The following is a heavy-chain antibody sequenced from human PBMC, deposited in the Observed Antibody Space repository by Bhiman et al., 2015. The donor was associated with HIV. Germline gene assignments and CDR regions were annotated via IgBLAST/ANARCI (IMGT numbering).Heavy chain of an antibody. V-gene: IGHV3-23*01. D-gene: IGHD3-16*01. Sequence: EVQLLESGGGLVQPGGSLRLSCAASGFTFSSYAMSWVRQAPGKGLEWVSGISGSGGSTYYADSVKGRFTISRDNSKNTLYLQMNSLRAEDTAVYYCAPHGGFGLIGYFDYWGQGTLVTVSS. CDR1: GFTFSSYA. J-gene: IGHJ4*02. CDR2: ISGSGGST. CDR3: APHGGFGLIGYFDY.